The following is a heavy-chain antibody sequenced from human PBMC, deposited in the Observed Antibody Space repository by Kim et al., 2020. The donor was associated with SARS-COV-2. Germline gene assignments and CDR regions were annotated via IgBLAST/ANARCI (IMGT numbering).Heavy chain of an antibody. D-gene: IGHD3-16*02. J-gene: IGHJ4*02. CDR3: TTESIEWFTFGGVIVAFAY. CDR1: GFTFSNSC. CDR2: IKSKTDGGTK. V-gene: IGHV3-15*01. Sequence: GGSLRLSCAASGFTFSNSCMSWVRQAPGKGLEWVGRIKSKTDGGTKDYAATVKGRFTITRDDAKHTLYLQMNSLKTEDTAVYYFTTESIEWFTFGGVIVAFAYWGQGTLLTVSS.